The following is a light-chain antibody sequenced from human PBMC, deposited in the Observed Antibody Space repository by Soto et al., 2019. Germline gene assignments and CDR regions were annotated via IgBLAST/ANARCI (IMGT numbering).Light chain of an antibody. CDR2: MAS. CDR3: QQYNSYQYT. J-gene: IGKJ2*01. V-gene: IGKV1-5*03. CDR1: QSINNW. Sequence: DIQMTQSPSTLSASVGDRVTITCRASQSINNWLAWYQQKPGKAPKLLIYMASSLESGVPSRFSGSGSGTEFTLTISSLQPDDFATYYCQQYNSYQYTFGQGTKLEIK.